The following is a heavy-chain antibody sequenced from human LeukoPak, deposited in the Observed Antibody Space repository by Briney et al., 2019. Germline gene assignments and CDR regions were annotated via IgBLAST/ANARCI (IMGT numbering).Heavy chain of an antibody. J-gene: IGHJ4*02. V-gene: IGHV3-23*01. CDR2: ISGTTVNT. CDR1: GFTFSNYA. D-gene: IGHD6-19*01. Sequence: GGSLRLSCAASGFTFSNYAMSWVRQAPGKGLEWVSAISGTTVNTYYADSDSLKGRFTISRDNSKNSLYLQMNSLRAEDTAVYYCARDRALWQWQAPALWGQGTLVTVSS. CDR3: ARDRALWQWQAPAL.